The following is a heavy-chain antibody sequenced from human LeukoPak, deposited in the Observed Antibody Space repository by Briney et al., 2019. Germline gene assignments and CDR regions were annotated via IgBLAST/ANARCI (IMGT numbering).Heavy chain of an antibody. J-gene: IGHJ4*02. CDR3: ARVSPPVEMATIWSNFDY. D-gene: IGHD5-12*01. CDR2: IYNSGST. CDR1: GGSITSYY. Sequence: PSETLSLTCTVSGGSITSYYWSWIRQPPGKGLEWIGYIYNSGSTNYNPSLKSRVTISVDTSKNQFSLKLSSVTAADTAVYYCARVSPPVEMATIWSNFDYWGQGTLVTVSS. V-gene: IGHV4-59*12.